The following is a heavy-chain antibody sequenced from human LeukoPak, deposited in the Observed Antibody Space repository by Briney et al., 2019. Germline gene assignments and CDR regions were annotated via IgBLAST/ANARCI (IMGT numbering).Heavy chain of an antibody. J-gene: IGHJ4*02. D-gene: IGHD6-13*01. CDR1: GGSISSGIYY. CDR3: SRCLTGYSSSWQY. Sequence: SETLSLTCTVSGGSISSGIYYWAWIRQSPGKALEWIGSVYYSGNTYYNPSLKSRVTISIDTSKNQFSLKLNSVTAADTAVYYCSRCLTGYSSSWQYWGQGNLVTVSS. CDR2: VYYSGNT. V-gene: IGHV4-39*01.